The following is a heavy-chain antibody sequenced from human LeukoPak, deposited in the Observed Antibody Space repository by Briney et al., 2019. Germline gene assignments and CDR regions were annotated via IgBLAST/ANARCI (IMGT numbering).Heavy chain of an antibody. CDR1: GFTFSSYA. D-gene: IGHD2-21*02. CDR2: ISGSGGST. J-gene: IGHJ4*02. CDR3: AKKRPATSDWEDYFDY. Sequence: PGGSLRLSCAASGFTFSSYAMSWVRQAPGKGLEWVSAISGSGGSTYYADSVKGRFTISRDNSKNTLYLQMNSLRAEDTAVYYCAKKRPATSDWEDYFDYWGQGTLVTVSS. V-gene: IGHV3-23*01.